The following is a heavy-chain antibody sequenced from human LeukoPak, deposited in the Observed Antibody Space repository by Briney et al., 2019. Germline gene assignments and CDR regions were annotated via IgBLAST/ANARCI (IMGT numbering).Heavy chain of an antibody. D-gene: IGHD6-19*01. CDR1: GGSFSGYY. CDR3: ARQAPGYTSGWSL. J-gene: IGHJ4*02. V-gene: IGHV4-34*01. CDR2: INHSGST. Sequence: SETLSLTCAVYGGSFSGYYWSWIRQPPGKGLEWIGEINHSGSTNYNPSLKSRVTISVDTSKNQFSLKLSSVTAADTAVYYCARQAPGYTSGWSLWGQGTLVTVSS.